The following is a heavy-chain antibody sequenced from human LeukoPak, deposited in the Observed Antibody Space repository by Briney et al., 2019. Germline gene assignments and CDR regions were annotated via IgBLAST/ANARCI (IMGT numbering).Heavy chain of an antibody. CDR2: IIPILGIA. V-gene: IGHV1-69*04. CDR1: GGTFSSYA. J-gene: IGHJ5*02. CDR3: ARDSITIFLFDP. Sequence: SVKVSCKASGGTFSSYAISWVRQAPGQGLEWMGRIIPILGIANYAQKFQGRATITADKSTSTAYMELSSLRSEDTAVYYCARDSITIFLFDPWGQGTLVTVSS. D-gene: IGHD3-3*01.